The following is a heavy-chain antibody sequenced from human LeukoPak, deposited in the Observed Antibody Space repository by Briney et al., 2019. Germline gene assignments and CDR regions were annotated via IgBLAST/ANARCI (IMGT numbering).Heavy chain of an antibody. V-gene: IGHV3-23*01. CDR3: AKDRYCSSTNCPYDY. J-gene: IGHJ4*02. CDR2: ISASDGST. CDR1: GFTSSDYT. D-gene: IGHD2-2*01. Sequence: PGGSLRLSCAASGFTSSDYTMNWVRQAPGKGLEWVSGISASDGSTYYADSVKGRFTMSRDNSNNMLFLQMNSLRAEDTAVYYCAKDRYCSSTNCPYDYWGQGTLVAVSS.